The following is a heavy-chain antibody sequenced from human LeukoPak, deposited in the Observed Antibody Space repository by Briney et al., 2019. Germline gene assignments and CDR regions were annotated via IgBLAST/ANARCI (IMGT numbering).Heavy chain of an antibody. V-gene: IGHV1-2*02. CDR1: GYTFTSYY. Sequence: GASVKVSCKASGYTFTSYYMHWVRQAPGQGLEWMGWINPNSGGTNYAQKFQGRVTMTRDTSISTAYMELSRLRSDDTAVYYCARDRVLVGATKPDYWGQGTLVTVSS. CDR3: ARDRVLVGATKPDY. CDR2: INPNSGGT. J-gene: IGHJ4*02. D-gene: IGHD1-26*01.